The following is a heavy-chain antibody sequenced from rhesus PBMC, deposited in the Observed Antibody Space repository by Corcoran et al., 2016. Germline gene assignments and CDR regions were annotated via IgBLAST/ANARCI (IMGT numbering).Heavy chain of an antibody. J-gene: IGHJ6*01. Sequence: QVQLQESGPGLVKPSETLSTTCAVSGGSNSSSNWWSWIRQPRGKGLEGIGYISGRSGSSYSNPSLKSRVTISTDPSKNQFSLKLSSVTAADTAVYYCARDTPRRGYSYGLDSWGQGVVVTVSS. CDR3: ARDTPRRGYSYGLDS. V-gene: IGHV4-65*01. CDR1: GGSNSSSNW. CDR2: ISGRSGSS. D-gene: IGHD2-33*01.